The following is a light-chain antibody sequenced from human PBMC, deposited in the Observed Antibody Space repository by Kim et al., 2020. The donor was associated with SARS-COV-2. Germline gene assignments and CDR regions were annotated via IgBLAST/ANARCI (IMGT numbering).Light chain of an antibody. CDR1: QSVAKNY. CDR3: QQYATSPLT. CDR2: DAS. Sequence: EIVLTQSPGTLSLSPGERATLSCRASQSVAKNYLAWCQQKPGQAPRLLIYDASTRATGIPDRFSGSGSGTDFTLTISRLEPEDFAVYYCQQYATSPLTFGGGTKVDIK. J-gene: IGKJ4*01. V-gene: IGKV3-20*01.